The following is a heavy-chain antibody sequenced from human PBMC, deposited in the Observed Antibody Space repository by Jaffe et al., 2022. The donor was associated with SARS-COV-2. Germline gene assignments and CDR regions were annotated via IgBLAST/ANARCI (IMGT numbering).Heavy chain of an antibody. CDR3: ANRWNFDS. Sequence: EVQLVESGGGLVQPGGSLRLSCAASGFIFSTHAMNWVRQAPGKGLEWVSSISPTGDDTYYADSVKGRFTISRDNFKNTLYLQMNSLRGEDTAVYYCANRWNFDSWGQGTLVTVSS. V-gene: IGHV3-23*04. D-gene: IGHD2-15*01. CDR1: GFIFSTHA. CDR2: ISPTGDDT. J-gene: IGHJ4*02.